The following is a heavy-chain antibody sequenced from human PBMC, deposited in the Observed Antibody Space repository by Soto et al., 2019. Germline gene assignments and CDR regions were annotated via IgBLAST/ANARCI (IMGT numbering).Heavy chain of an antibody. J-gene: IGHJ4*02. CDR3: ARRGVWFGEIDY. V-gene: IGHV1-2*02. CDR2: IDPNSGDT. Sequence: ASVKVSCKASEYTFTAYYVHWVRQAPGQGLEWMGWIDPNSGDTSHAQNFQGRVTMTRDTSISTAYMELSSLRSDDTAVYYCARRGVWFGEIDYWGQGTLVTVSS. CDR1: EYTFTAYY. D-gene: IGHD3-10*01.